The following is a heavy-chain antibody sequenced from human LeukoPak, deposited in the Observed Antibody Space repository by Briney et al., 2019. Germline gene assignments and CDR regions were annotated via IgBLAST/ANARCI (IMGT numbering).Heavy chain of an antibody. CDR1: GYTFTSNY. CDR2: FDPEDGET. Sequence: ASVKVSCKAFGYTFTSNYMHWVRQAPGKGLEWMGGFDPEDGETIYAQKFQGRVTMTEDASTDTAYMELSSLRSEDTAVYYCATGGAGSKYYFDYWGQGTLVTVSS. V-gene: IGHV1-24*01. CDR3: ATGGAGSKYYFDY. J-gene: IGHJ4*02. D-gene: IGHD3-10*01.